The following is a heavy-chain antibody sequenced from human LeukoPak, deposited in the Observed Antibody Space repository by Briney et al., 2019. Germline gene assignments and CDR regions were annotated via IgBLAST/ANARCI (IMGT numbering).Heavy chain of an antibody. V-gene: IGHV3-30*02. J-gene: IGHJ4*02. D-gene: IGHD3-22*01. Sequence: AGSLSLSCTASGGTFSSYCMHWVRQPPGKGLEWVAFIRYDWSNKYYAYSVKGRFTNSRDNSKNTLYLQMNSLRAEDTAVYYCAKDREYYYDSSGYPPPHFDYWGQGTLVIVSS. CDR1: GGTFSSYC. CDR2: IRYDWSNK. CDR3: AKDREYYYDSSGYPPPHFDY.